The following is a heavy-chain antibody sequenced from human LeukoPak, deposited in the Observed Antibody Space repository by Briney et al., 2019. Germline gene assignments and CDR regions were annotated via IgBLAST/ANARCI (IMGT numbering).Heavy chain of an antibody. D-gene: IGHD1-26*01. Sequence: GGSLRLSCAASGFTFSSYAMHWVRQAPGKGLEWVSFTRYDGSNKYYADSVKGRFTISRDNSKNTLYLQMNSLRAEDPAVYYCAKVGAGWELNAFDIWGQGTMVTVS. CDR2: TRYDGSNK. V-gene: IGHV3-30*02. CDR3: AKVGAGWELNAFDI. J-gene: IGHJ3*02. CDR1: GFTFSSYA.